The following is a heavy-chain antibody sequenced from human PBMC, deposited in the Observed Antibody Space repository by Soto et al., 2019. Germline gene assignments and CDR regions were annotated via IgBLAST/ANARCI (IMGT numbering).Heavy chain of an antibody. J-gene: IGHJ3*02. Sequence: ASVKVSCRASGYTFTSYGISWVRQAPGQGLEWMGWISAYNGNTNYAQKLQGRVTMTTDTPTSTAYMELRSLRSDDTAVYYCARDQNYYDSSGSITPRGAFDIWGQGTMVTVSS. CDR2: ISAYNGNT. CDR3: ARDQNYYDSSGSITPRGAFDI. D-gene: IGHD3-22*01. V-gene: IGHV1-18*01. CDR1: GYTFTSYG.